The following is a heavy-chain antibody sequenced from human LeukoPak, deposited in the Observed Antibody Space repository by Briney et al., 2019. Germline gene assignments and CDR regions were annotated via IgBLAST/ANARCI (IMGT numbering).Heavy chain of an antibody. Sequence: GGSLRLSCAASQFTFDDYRMSWVRQAPGKGLEWVAGINWNGASIGYADSVKGRFTISRDNAKNSLYLQMNTLQAEDTALYYCAKDIYSNTDAFDIWGQGTMVTVSS. CDR3: AKDIYSNTDAFDI. V-gene: IGHV3-20*04. CDR2: INWNGASI. J-gene: IGHJ3*02. D-gene: IGHD4-11*01. CDR1: QFTFDDYR.